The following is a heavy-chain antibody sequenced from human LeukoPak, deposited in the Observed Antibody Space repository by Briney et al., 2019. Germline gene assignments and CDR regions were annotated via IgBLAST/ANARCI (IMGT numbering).Heavy chain of an antibody. J-gene: IGHJ6*02. V-gene: IGHV1-69*13. D-gene: IGHD5-12*01. CDR2: IIPIFGTA. CDR1: GGTFSSYA. CDR3: ARVFRGYSGYRRQYYYYGMDV. Sequence: SAKVSCKASGGTFSSYAISWVRQAPGQGLEWMGGIIPIFGTANYAQKFQGRVTITADESTSTAYMELSSLRSEDTAVYYCARVFRGYSGYRRQYYYYGMDVWGQGTTVTVSS.